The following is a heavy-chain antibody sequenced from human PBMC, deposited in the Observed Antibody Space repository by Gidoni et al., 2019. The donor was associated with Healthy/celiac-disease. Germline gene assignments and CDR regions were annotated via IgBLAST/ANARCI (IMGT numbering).Heavy chain of an antibody. Sequence: QVQLQASGPGLVKPSETLSLTCSVSGYSPSSVYYWGWIRQPPGKGLEWIGSIYHSGSPYYNPSLKSRVTISVDTSKNQFSLKLSSVTAADTAVYYCARLIGYCSGGSCYAGEGGDYWGQGTLVTVSS. CDR2: IYHSGSP. D-gene: IGHD2-15*01. CDR3: ARLIGYCSGGSCYAGEGGDY. V-gene: IGHV4-38-2*01. J-gene: IGHJ4*02. CDR1: GYSPSSVYY.